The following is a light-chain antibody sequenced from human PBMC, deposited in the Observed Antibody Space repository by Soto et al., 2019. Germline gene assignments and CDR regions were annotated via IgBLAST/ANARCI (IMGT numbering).Light chain of an antibody. Sequence: AIRMSRSPSSLSASTGDRVTITCRASQGISSYLAWYQQKPGKAPKLLIYAASTLQSGVPSRFSGSGSGTDFTLTISCLQSEDFATYYCQQYYSYPRVFGGGTKVDIK. V-gene: IGKV1-8*01. CDR2: AAS. J-gene: IGKJ4*01. CDR3: QQYYSYPRV. CDR1: QGISSY.